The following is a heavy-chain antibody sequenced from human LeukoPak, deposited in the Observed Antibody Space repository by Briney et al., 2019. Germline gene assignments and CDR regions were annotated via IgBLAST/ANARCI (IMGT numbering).Heavy chain of an antibody. CDR1: GFTFSNYM. CDR3: ARGPDYGGSYFDY. CDR2: IKSDGITI. Sequence: PGGSLRLSGAAFGFTFSNYMMHWVRQAPGKGLVWVSRIKSDGITITYADSVKGRFTISRDNAKNTLYLQMNSLRAEDTAVYYCARGPDYGGSYFDYWGQGTLVTVSS. V-gene: IGHV3-74*01. D-gene: IGHD4-23*01. J-gene: IGHJ4*02.